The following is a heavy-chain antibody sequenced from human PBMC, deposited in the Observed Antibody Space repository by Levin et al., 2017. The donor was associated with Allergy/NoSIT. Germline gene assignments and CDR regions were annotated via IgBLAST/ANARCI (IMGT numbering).Heavy chain of an antibody. V-gene: IGHV3-23*01. D-gene: IGHD5-18*01. CDR2: ISGYGDST. CDR1: GFTDSGFTASNRYA. CDR3: AKDKVGYNHGWDGYFDS. Sequence: PGGSLRLFCTASGFTDSGFTASNRYAMSWVRQAPGKGLEWVSVISGYGDSTHYADSVKGRFTISRDNSKNIFYLQMNSLRAEDTAVYYCAKDKVGYNHGWDGYFDSWGQGTLVTVSS. J-gene: IGHJ4*02.